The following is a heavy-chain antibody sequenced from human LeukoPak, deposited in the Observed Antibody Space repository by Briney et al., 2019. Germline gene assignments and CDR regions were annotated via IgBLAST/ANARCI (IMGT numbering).Heavy chain of an antibody. D-gene: IGHD3-9*01. Sequence: GRSLRLSCAASRFTFSSYAMHCVREAPGKGLEWVAVISYDGSNKYYAASVKGRFTIIRDNSTNTLYLQMNSLRAEDTAVYYCARVSGLTGYYLTFDYWGQGTLVTVSS. CDR3: ARVSGLTGYYLTFDY. V-gene: IGHV3-30-3*01. CDR2: ISYDGSNK. J-gene: IGHJ4*02. CDR1: RFTFSSYA.